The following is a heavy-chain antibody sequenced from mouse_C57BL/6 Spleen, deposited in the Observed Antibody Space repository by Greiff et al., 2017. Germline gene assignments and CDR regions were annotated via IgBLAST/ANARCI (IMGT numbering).Heavy chain of an antibody. CDR2: ISSGGSYT. V-gene: IGHV5-6*02. CDR1: GFTFSSYG. CDR3: ARQGDY. Sequence: EVKLVESGGDLVKPGGSLKLSCAASGFTFSSYGMSWVRQTPDKRLEWVATISSGGSYTYYPDSVKGRFTISRDNAKNTLYLQMSSRKSEDTAMYYCARQGDYWGQGTSVTVSS. J-gene: IGHJ4*01.